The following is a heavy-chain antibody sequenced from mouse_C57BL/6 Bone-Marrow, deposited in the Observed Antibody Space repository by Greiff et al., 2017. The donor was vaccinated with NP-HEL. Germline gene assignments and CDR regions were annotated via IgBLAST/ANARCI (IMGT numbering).Heavy chain of an antibody. CDR1: GFTFTDYY. CDR2: IRNKANGYTT. D-gene: IGHD1-1*01. J-gene: IGHJ3*01. Sequence: EVKLVESGGGLVQPGGSLSLSCAASGFTFTDYYMSWVRQPPGKALEWLGFIRNKANGYTTEYSASVKGRFTISRDNSQSILYLQMNALRAEDSATYYCARNYYGIAWFAYWGQGTLVTVSA. V-gene: IGHV7-3*01. CDR3: ARNYYGIAWFAY.